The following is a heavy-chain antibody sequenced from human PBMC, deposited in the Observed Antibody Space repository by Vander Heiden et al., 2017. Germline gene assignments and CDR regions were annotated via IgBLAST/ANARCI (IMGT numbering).Heavy chain of an antibody. CDR1: GFPFSSYG. J-gene: IGHJ6*02. Sequence: QVQLVESGGGAVQPGRSLRPSCPASGFPFSSYGLHWVRQAPGKGLEWVAVISYDGSNKYYADSVKGRFTISRDNSKNTLYLQMNSLRAEDTAVYYCAKDSSSSIYYYYGMDVWGQGTTVTVSS. D-gene: IGHD6-6*01. CDR3: AKDSSSSIYYYYGMDV. V-gene: IGHV3-30*18. CDR2: ISYDGSNK.